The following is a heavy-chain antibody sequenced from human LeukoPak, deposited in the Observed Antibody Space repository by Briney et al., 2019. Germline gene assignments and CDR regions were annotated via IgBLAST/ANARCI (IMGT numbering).Heavy chain of an antibody. CDR2: IYYSGST. J-gene: IGHJ3*02. Sequence: SETLSLTCTVSGGSISSYYWSWIRQPPGKGLEWIGYIYYSGSTNYNPSLKSRVTISVDTSKNQFSLKLSSVTAADTAVYYCARDQGQWLDDAFDIWGQGTMVTVSS. CDR1: GGSISSYY. D-gene: IGHD6-19*01. CDR3: ARDQGQWLDDAFDI. V-gene: IGHV4-59*01.